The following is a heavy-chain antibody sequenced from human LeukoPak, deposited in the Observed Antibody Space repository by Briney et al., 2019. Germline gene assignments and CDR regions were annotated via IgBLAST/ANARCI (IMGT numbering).Heavy chain of an antibody. D-gene: IGHD1-1*01. V-gene: IGHV3-48*04. CDR2: ISSSGSRI. J-gene: IGHJ6*03. CDR3: ARDRGNDRGYDYYYMDV. Sequence: GGSLRLSCAASGFTFSSYSMNWVRQAPGKGLEWVSYISSSGSRIYYVDSVKGRFTISRDNAKNSLYLQMNSLRVEDTAVYYCARDRGNDRGYDYYYMDVWGKGTTGTISS. CDR1: GFTFSSYS.